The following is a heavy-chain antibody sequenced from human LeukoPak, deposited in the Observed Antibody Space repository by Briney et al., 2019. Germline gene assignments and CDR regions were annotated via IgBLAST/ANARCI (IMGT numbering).Heavy chain of an antibody. CDR1: GFTFSSYS. J-gene: IGHJ6*03. D-gene: IGHD1-26*01. CDR3: ARDLDSGSYGNYYYMDV. Sequence: PGGSLRLSCAASGFTFSSYSMNWDRQAPGKGLEWVSSISSSSSYIYYADSVKGRFTISRDNAKNSLYLQMNSLRAEDTAVYYCARDLDSGSYGNYYYMDVWGKGTTVTVSS. V-gene: IGHV3-21*01. CDR2: ISSSSSYI.